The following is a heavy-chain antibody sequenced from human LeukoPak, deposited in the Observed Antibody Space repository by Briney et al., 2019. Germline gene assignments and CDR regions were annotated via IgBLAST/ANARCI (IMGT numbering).Heavy chain of an antibody. D-gene: IGHD6-13*01. Sequence: WASVKVSCKASGYIFTNYYMHWVRQAPGQGLEWMGWINPNSGGTNYAQKFQGRVTVTRDTSISTAYMELSRLRSDDTAVYYCAREQQLVVGSWFDPWGQGTLVTVSS. CDR3: AREQQLVVGSWFDP. J-gene: IGHJ5*02. CDR1: GYIFTNYY. V-gene: IGHV1-2*02. CDR2: INPNSGGT.